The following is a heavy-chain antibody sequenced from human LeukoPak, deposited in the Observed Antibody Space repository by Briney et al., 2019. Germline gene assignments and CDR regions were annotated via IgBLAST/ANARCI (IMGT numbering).Heavy chain of an antibody. J-gene: IGHJ4*02. CDR1: GFTFSSYW. Sequence: GGSLRLSCAASGFTFSSYWMSWVRQAPGKGLEWVSVIYSGGSTYYADSVKGRFTISRDNSKNTLYLQMNSLRAEDTAVYYCAIYSYGYGVDYWGQGTLVTVSS. D-gene: IGHD5-18*01. V-gene: IGHV3-66*01. CDR2: IYSGGST. CDR3: AIYSYGYGVDY.